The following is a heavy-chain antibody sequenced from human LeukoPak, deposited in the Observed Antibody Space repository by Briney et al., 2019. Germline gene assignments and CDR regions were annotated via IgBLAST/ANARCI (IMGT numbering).Heavy chain of an antibody. J-gene: IGHJ4*02. CDR1: GGSFSGYY. CDR3: ARRIAAAGMYY. D-gene: IGHD6-13*01. Sequence: SETLSLTCAVYGGSFSGYYWSWIRQPPGKGLEWIGEINHSGSTNYNPSFKSRVTISVDTSKNQFSLKLSSVTAADTAVYYCARRIAAAGMYYWGQGTLVTVSS. CDR2: INHSGST. V-gene: IGHV4-34*01.